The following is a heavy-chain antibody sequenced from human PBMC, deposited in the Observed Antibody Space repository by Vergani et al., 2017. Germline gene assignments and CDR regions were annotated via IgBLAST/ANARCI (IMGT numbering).Heavy chain of an antibody. Sequence: QVQLQQWGGGLLKPSETLSLTCVVNGGSFTSYHWTWIRQSPGEGLEWVGDIDHTGRPDYNPSLKSRLTMSVDKSRKQFSLTLNSVTATDTAIYFCARVITETNGHLYYYYYMDVWGQGTAVTVS. D-gene: IGHD4-11*01. V-gene: IGHV4-34*01. CDR3: ARVITETNGHLYYYYYMDV. CDR2: IDHTGRP. CDR1: GGSFTSYH. J-gene: IGHJ6*03.